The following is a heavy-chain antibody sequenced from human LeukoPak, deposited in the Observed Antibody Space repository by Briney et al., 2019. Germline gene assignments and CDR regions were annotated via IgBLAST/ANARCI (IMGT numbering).Heavy chain of an antibody. Sequence: GGSLRLSCATSGFTFSSYGMHWVRQAPGKGLEWVSFIRYDGSNKYYADSVKGRFTISRDNSKTTLYLQMNSLRAEDTAVYYCAKDRFYSSGWYRGYYMDVWGKGTTVTVSS. J-gene: IGHJ6*03. CDR3: AKDRFYSSGWYRGYYMDV. V-gene: IGHV3-30*02. D-gene: IGHD6-19*01. CDR2: IRYDGSNK. CDR1: GFTFSSYG.